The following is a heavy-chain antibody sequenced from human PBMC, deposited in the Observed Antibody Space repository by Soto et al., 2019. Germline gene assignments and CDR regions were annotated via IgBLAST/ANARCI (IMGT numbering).Heavy chain of an antibody. D-gene: IGHD1-26*01. CDR3: ARRRRHLRLSGSYDY. CDR2: INHSGST. V-gene: IGHV4-34*01. Sequence: SETLSLTCAVYGGSFSGYYWSWIRQPPGKGLEWIGEINHSGSTNYNPSLKSRVTISVDTSKNQFSLKLSSVTAADTAVYYCARRRRHLRLSGSYDYWGQGTLVTVSS. J-gene: IGHJ4*02. CDR1: GGSFSGYY.